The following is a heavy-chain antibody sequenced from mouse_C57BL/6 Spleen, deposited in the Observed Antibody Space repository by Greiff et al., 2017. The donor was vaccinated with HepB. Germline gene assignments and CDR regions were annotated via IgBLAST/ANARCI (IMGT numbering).Heavy chain of an antibody. J-gene: IGHJ4*01. CDR3: ARDRGYDYDLAMDY. Sequence: EVKLMESEGGLVQPGSSMKLSCTASGFTFSDYYMAWVRQVPEKGLEWVANINYDGSSTYYLDSLKSRFIISRDNAKNILYLQMSSLKSEDTATYYCARDRGYDYDLAMDYWGQGTSVTVSS. CDR2: INYDGSST. V-gene: IGHV5-16*01. CDR1: GFTFSDYY. D-gene: IGHD2-4*01.